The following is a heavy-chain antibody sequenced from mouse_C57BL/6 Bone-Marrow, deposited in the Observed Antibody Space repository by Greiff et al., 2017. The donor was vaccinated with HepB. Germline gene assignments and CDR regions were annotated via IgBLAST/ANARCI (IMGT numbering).Heavy chain of an antibody. CDR2: IYPGDGDT. CDR3: AQIARGYFDV. Sequence: QVQLKESGAELVKPGASVKISCKASGYAFSSYWMNWVKQRPGKGLEWIGQIYPGDGDTNYNGKFKGKATLTADKSSSTAYMQLSSLTSEDSAVYFCAQIARGYFDVWGTGTTVTVSS. CDR1: GYAFSSYW. V-gene: IGHV1-80*01. J-gene: IGHJ1*03.